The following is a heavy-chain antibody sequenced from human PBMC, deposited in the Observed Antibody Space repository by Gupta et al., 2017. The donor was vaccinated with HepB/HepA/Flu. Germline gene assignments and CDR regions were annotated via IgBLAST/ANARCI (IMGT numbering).Heavy chain of an antibody. V-gene: IGHV3-9*03. CDR1: GFTFDDYA. CDR3: AKGGSSGYMDV. Sequence: EVQLVESGGGLVQPGRSLRLSCAASGFTFDDYAMHWVRQAPGKGLEWVSGISWNSGSIGYADSVKGRFTISRDNAKNSLYLQMNSLRAEDMALYYCAKGGSSGYMDVWGKGTTVTVSS. CDR2: ISWNSGSI. D-gene: IGHD6-6*01. J-gene: IGHJ6*03.